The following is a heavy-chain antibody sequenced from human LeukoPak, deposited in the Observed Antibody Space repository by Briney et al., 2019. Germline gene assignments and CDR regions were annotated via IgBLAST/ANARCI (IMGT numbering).Heavy chain of an antibody. CDR2: ISYDGSNK. CDR3: ARVNHYDILTGYSYYFDY. J-gene: IGHJ4*02. V-gene: IGHV3-30-3*01. Sequence: PGRSLRLSCAASGFTFSSYAMHWVRQAPGKGLEWVAVISYDGSNKYYADSVKGRFTISRDNSKNTLYLQMNSLRAEDTAVYYCARVNHYDILTGYSYYFDYWGQGTLVTVSS. CDR1: GFTFSSYA. D-gene: IGHD3-9*01.